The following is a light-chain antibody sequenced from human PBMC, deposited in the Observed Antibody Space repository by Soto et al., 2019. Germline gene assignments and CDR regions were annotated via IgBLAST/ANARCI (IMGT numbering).Light chain of an antibody. CDR1: QSVTSSY. V-gene: IGKV3-20*01. J-gene: IGKJ1*01. CDR2: AAS. CDR3: QQYDKWPRT. Sequence: EIVLTQSPGTLSLSPGERATLSCRASQSVTSSYLAWYQQKPGQAPRLLIYAASNRATGIPDRFSGSGSWIDFTLTISRLEPEDFAVYHCQQYDKWPRTFGQGTKVEI.